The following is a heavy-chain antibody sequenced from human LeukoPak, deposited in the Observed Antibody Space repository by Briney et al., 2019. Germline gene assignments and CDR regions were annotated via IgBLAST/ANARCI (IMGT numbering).Heavy chain of an antibody. D-gene: IGHD6-13*01. V-gene: IGHV1-8*03. CDR2: MNPNSGNT. CDR1: GYTFTSYD. CDR3: ARDAPVAAAANWFDP. J-gene: IGHJ5*02. Sequence: GASVKVSCKASGYTFTSYDINWVRQATGQGLEWVGWMNPNSGNTGYAQKFQGRVTITRNTSISTAYMELSRLRSDDTAVYYCARDAPVAAAANWFDPWGQGTLVTVSS.